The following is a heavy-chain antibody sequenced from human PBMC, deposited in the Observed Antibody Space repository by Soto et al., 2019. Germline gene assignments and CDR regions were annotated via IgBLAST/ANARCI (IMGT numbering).Heavy chain of an antibody. Sequence: SDTLSLTLTVSGCSDSTYGYYCSCFRHHPGKGLEWIGYIYDSESAYYNPSLKSRVTISMDTSKNHFAMRLSSVTAADTAVYYCARASSSSSAADYWGKGTQVTVS. J-gene: IGHJ4*02. D-gene: IGHD6-6*01. CDR1: GCSDSTYGYY. CDR2: IYDSESA. CDR3: ARASSSSSAADY. V-gene: IGHV4-31*03.